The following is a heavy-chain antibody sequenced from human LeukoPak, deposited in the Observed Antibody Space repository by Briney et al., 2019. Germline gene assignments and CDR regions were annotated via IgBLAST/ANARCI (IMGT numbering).Heavy chain of an antibody. CDR2: ISYTGRT. CDR3: ARLLDNDISGDPDTFDV. J-gene: IGHJ3*01. Sequence: PLGTLSLTCTVSGGSLSGHYWSWIRQPPGKRLEWMAYISYTGRTKYNPSLQSRVTISIDTSKSQFSLKLTSVTSADTAVYSCARLLDNDISGDPDTFDVWGQGTTVIVSS. D-gene: IGHD3-22*01. CDR1: GGSLSGHY. V-gene: IGHV4-59*11.